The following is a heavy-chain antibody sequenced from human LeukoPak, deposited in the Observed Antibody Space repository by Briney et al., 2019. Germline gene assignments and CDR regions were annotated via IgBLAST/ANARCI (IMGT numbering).Heavy chain of an antibody. V-gene: IGHV3-23*01. CDR2: ITSRDGTT. CDR1: GFTFSIYD. Sequence: GGSLRLSCAASGFTFSIYDMSWVRQTPGKGLEWVSSITSRDGTTYYADSVKGRFTISRDNSENTLYLQMNSLRAEDSALYYCARDRPNYYGSGGHYYRRDGDYWGQGTLVTVSS. J-gene: IGHJ4*02. D-gene: IGHD3-22*01. CDR3: ARDRPNYYGSGGHYYRRDGDY.